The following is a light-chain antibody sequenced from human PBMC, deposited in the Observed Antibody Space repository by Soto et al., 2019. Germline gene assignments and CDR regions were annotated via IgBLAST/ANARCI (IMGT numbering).Light chain of an antibody. J-gene: IGKJ2*01. CDR1: QSVSSY. V-gene: IGKV3-11*01. CDR3: QQRSNWPPYT. Sequence: EIVLTQSPATLSFSPGERATLSCRASQSVSSYLAWYQQKPGQAPRLLIYDASNRATGIPARFSGSGSGTNITLTISSLEPEDFAVYYCQQRSNWPPYTFGQGTKLEIK. CDR2: DAS.